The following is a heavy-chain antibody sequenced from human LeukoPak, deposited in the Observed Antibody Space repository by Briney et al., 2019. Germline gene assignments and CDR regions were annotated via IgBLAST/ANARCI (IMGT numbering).Heavy chain of an antibody. D-gene: IGHD5-18*01. V-gene: IGHV3-74*01. CDR1: GFTFSSHW. J-gene: IGHJ5*02. CDR3: ARDSYGYSYLVP. Sequence: GGSLRLSCAASGFTFSSHWMHWVRQAPGKGLVWVSRIKSDGITTNYADFVRGRFTISRDNAKNSLYLQMNSLRAEDTAVYYCARDSYGYSYLVPWGQGTLVTVSS. CDR2: IKSDGITT.